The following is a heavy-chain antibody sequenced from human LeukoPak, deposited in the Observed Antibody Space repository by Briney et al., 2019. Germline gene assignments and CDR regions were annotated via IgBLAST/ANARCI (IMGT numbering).Heavy chain of an antibody. D-gene: IGHD5-24*01. V-gene: IGHV1-18*01. Sequence: ASVKVSCKASGYTFVSYGISWVRQAPGQGLEWMGWISSYNGNTIYAQKLQGRVTMTTDTSTSTAYMELRSLRSDDTAVYYCARDHGPYYYGMDVWGQGTTVTVSS. J-gene: IGHJ6*02. CDR3: ARDHGPYYYGMDV. CDR1: GYTFVSYG. CDR2: ISSYNGNT.